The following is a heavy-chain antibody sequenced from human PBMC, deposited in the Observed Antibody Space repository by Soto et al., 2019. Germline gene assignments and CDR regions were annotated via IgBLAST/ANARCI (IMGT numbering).Heavy chain of an antibody. CDR1: GFTFSSFA. CDR2: VDGSGYDT. J-gene: IGHJ4*02. CDR3: AKEIMAAGYATTSAFDL. Sequence: ERQLLESGGGLVQPGGSRRLSCVASGFTFSSFAMGWVRQSPGTGLEWVAGVDGSGYDTSFAASVNGRFTISRDNSENTLFLHMTNPRAEDTARYYCAKEIMAAGYATTSAFDLWGPGTVVSVS. D-gene: IGHD2-15*01. V-gene: IGHV3-23*01.